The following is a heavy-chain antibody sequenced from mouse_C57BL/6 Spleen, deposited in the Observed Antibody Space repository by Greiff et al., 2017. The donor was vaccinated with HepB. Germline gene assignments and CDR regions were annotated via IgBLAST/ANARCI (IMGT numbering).Heavy chain of an antibody. CDR2: INPSTGGT. J-gene: IGHJ4*01. Sequence: EVMLVESGPELVKPGASVKISCKASGYSFTGYYMNWVKQSPEKSLEWIGEINPSTGGTTYNQKFKAKATLTVDKSSSTAYMQLKSLTSEDSAVYYCARRAFYGNYEAMDYWGQGTSVTVSS. CDR1: GYSFTGYY. CDR3: ARRAFYGNYEAMDY. D-gene: IGHD2-10*01. V-gene: IGHV1-42*01.